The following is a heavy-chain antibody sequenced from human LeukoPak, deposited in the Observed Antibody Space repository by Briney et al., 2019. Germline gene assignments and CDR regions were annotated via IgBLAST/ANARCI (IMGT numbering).Heavy chain of an antibody. CDR1: GGSISSSGYY. V-gene: IGHV4-39*01. D-gene: IGHD3-10*01. CDR3: ARQMVRGVISWFDP. J-gene: IGHJ5*02. CDR2: IYYSGST. Sequence: SETLSLTCTVSGGSISSSGYYWGWIRQPPGKGLEWIGSIYYSGSTYYNPSLKRRVTISVDTSKNRFSLKLSSVTAADTAVYYCARQMVRGVISWFDPWGQGTLVTVSS.